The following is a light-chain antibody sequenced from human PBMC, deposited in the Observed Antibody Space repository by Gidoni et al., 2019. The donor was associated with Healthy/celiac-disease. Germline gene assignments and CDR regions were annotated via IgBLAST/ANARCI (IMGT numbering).Light chain of an antibody. Sequence: AIQLTQSPSSLSASVGDRVTITCRASQGISSALAWYQQKPGKAPKLLIYDASSLESGVPSRFSGSGSGTDFTLTISSLQPEDFATYYCQQFNNYSWTFXQXTKVEIK. CDR2: DAS. J-gene: IGKJ1*01. CDR3: QQFNNYSWT. CDR1: QGISSA. V-gene: IGKV1D-13*01.